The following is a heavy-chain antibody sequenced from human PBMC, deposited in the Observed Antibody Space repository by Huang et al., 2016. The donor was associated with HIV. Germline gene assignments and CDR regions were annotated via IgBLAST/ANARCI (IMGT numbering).Heavy chain of an antibody. CDR1: GGSINNNTHY. CDR3: VRTGVAVTDDREYFQL. J-gene: IGHJ1*01. CDR2: MTYNEDI. V-gene: IGHV4-39*01. Sequence: QMYLQESGPGLVKPSETLSLTCPVSGGSINNNTHYWAWVRQAPRKPLQWIGSMTYNEDIHYNPSLKRRLSISEDASKKKFVVELTSVTAADTARDFCVRTGVAVTDDREYFQLWGQGALVTVSS. D-gene: IGHD2-15*01.